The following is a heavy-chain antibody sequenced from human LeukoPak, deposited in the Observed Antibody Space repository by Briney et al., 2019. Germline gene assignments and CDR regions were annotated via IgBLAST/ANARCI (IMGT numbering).Heavy chain of an antibody. CDR1: GYSFTSYW. D-gene: IGHD6-13*01. V-gene: IGHV5-51*01. CDR2: IYPGGSDT. J-gene: IGHJ4*02. Sequence: GESLKISCKGSGYSFTSYWIGWVRQMPGKGLEWMGIIYPGGSDTRYSPSFQGQVTISADKSISTAYLQWSSLKASDTAMYYCARTSSSWDHTFDYWGQGTLVTVSS. CDR3: ARTSSSWDHTFDY.